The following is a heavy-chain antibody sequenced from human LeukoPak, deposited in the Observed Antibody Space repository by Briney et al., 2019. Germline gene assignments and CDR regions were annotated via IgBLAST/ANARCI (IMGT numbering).Heavy chain of an antibody. CDR3: ARGPAIPAALWWFDP. J-gene: IGHJ5*02. CDR2: INPNSGGT. Sequence: VSVKVSCTASGYTFTGYYMHWVRQAPGQGLEWMGWINPNSGGTNYAQKFQGRVTMTRDTSISTAYMELSRLRSDDTAVYYCARGPAIPAALWWFDPWGRGTLVTVSS. CDR1: GYTFTGYY. V-gene: IGHV1-2*02. D-gene: IGHD2-2*01.